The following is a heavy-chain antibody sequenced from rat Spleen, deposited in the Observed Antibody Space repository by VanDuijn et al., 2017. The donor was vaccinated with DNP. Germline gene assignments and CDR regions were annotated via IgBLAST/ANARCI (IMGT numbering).Heavy chain of an antibody. Sequence: EVQLVESGGDLVQPGRSLKLFCAASGFTFSDYYMAWIRQAPTKGLEWVAYIGSDVYAPYYGDSVKGRFTISRDNAKSTLYLQMNSLRSEDMATYYCIRWNSGHFDYWGQGVMVTVSS. V-gene: IGHV5-22*01. J-gene: IGHJ2*01. CDR2: IGSDVYAP. CDR3: IRWNSGHFDY. CDR1: GFTFSDYY. D-gene: IGHD4-3*01.